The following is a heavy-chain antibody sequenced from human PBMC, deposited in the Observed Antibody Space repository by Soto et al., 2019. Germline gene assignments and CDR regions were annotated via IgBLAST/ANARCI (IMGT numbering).Heavy chain of an antibody. CDR1: GYTFTGYY. D-gene: IGHD3-10*01. Sequence: ASVKVSCKASGYTFTGYYMHWVRRAPVQGLEWMGWINPNSGGTNYAQKFQGWVTMTRDTSISTAYMELSRLRSDDTAVYYCARALDYYGSGSYYYYYYYGMDVWGQGTTVTVSS. CDR3: ARALDYYGSGSYYYYYYYGMDV. V-gene: IGHV1-2*04. J-gene: IGHJ6*02. CDR2: INPNSGGT.